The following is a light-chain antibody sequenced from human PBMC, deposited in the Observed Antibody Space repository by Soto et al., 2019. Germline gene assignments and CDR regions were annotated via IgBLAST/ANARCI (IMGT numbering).Light chain of an antibody. Sequence: DFPLTQYQSSLSASVLDRVPITCRASQGFSNYLAWYQQKPGEVPKLLISGATTLQPGVPSRFSGTVYGTHFTLSISSLQPEDAAYYYCQKYNTAPLTFGGGTK. J-gene: IGKJ4*01. CDR2: GAT. CDR1: QGFSNY. V-gene: IGKV1-27*01. CDR3: QKYNTAPLT.